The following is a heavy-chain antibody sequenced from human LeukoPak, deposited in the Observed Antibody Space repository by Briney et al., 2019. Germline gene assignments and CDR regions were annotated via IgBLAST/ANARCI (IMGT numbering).Heavy chain of an antibody. J-gene: IGHJ1*01. CDR1: GGSISSYY. D-gene: IGHD4-17*01. Sequence: ETLSLTCTVSGGSISSYYWSWIRQPPGKGLEWIGYIYYSGSTNYNPSLKSRVTISVDTSKNQFSLKLSSVTAADTAVYYCARDTPGYGDYGYFQHWGQGTLVTVSS. CDR3: ARDTPGYGDYGYFQH. CDR2: IYYSGST. V-gene: IGHV4-59*01.